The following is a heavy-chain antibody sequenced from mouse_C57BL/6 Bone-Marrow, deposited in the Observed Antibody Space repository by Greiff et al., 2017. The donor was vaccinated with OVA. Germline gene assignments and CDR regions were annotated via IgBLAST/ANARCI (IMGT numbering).Heavy chain of an antibody. CDR1: GYSFTSYW. V-gene: IGHV1-55*01. CDR3: ARSEDYSKGGFAY. CDR2: IYPGSGST. D-gene: IGHD2-5*01. J-gene: IGHJ3*01. Sequence: QVQLQQPGAELVKPGASVKMSCKASGYSFTSYWITWVKQRPGQGLEWIGDIYPGSGSTNYNEKFKSKATLTVDTSSSTAYMQLSSLTSEDSAVYYCARSEDYSKGGFAYWGQGTLVTVSA.